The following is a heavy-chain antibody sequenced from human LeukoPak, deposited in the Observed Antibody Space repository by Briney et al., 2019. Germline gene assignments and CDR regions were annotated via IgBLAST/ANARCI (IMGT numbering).Heavy chain of an antibody. V-gene: IGHV4-4*02. D-gene: IGHD6-13*01. CDR3: ASSLRYSSSSATVNFQH. Sequence: PSETLSLTCAVSGGSISSSNWGSWVRQPPGKGLEWIGEIYHSGSTNYNPSLKSRVTISVDKSKNQFSLKLSSVTAADTAVYYCASSLRYSSSSATVNFQHWGQGTLVTVSS. CDR2: IYHSGST. J-gene: IGHJ1*01. CDR1: GGSISSSNW.